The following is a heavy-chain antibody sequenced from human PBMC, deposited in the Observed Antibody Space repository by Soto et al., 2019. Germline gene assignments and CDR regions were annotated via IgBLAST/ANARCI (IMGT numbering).Heavy chain of an antibody. V-gene: IGHV4-59*08. J-gene: IGHJ4*02. CDR2: IYYAGST. D-gene: IGHD5-12*01. CDR3: ARRIVATETIXY. CDR1: GGFMISYY. Sequence: SETLSLTCTVSGGFMISYYWSWIRQPPGRELEWIGFIYYAGSTKYNPSLNSRVTISVDTSKNQFSLTVTSVTAADTAVYYCARRIVATETIXYWGQGTLVXVSS.